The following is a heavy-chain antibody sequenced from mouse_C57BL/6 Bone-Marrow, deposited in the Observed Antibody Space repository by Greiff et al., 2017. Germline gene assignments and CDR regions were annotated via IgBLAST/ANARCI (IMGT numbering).Heavy chain of an antibody. V-gene: IGHV1-80*01. Sequence: VQLQQSGAELVKPGASVKISCKASGYAFSSYWMNWVKQRPGKGLEWIGQIYPGDGDTNYNGKFKGKATLTADKSSSTAYMQLSSLTSEDSAVYFGARSIITTPEENAMDYWGQGTSVTVSS. CDR2: IYPGDGDT. D-gene: IGHD1-1*01. CDR1: GYAFSSYW. CDR3: ARSIITTPEENAMDY. J-gene: IGHJ4*01.